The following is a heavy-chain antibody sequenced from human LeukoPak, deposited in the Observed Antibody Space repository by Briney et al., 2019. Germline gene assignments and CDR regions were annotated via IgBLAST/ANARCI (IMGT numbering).Heavy chain of an antibody. V-gene: IGHV4-39*01. D-gene: IGHD1-26*01. Sequence: PSETLSLTCTVSGGSISSSSYYWGWIRQPPGKGLEWIGSIYYSGSTYYNPSLKSRVTISVDTSKNQFSLKLSSVTAADTAVYYCAREYSGSPPWFDPWGQGTLVTVSS. J-gene: IGHJ5*02. CDR3: AREYSGSPPWFDP. CDR1: GGSISSSSYY. CDR2: IYYSGST.